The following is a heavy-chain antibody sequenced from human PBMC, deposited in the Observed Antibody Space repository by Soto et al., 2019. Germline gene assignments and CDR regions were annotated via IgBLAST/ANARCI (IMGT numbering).Heavy chain of an antibody. Sequence: SETLSLTCTVSGGSIGSYYWSWIRQPPGKGLEWIGYIYYSGSTNYNPSLKSRVTISVDTSKNQFSLKLSSVTAADTAVYYCARVSGYSYGYFGHWGQGTLVTVS. CDR3: ARVSGYSYGYFGH. CDR1: GGSIGSYY. CDR2: IYYSGST. V-gene: IGHV4-59*01. D-gene: IGHD5-18*01. J-gene: IGHJ4*02.